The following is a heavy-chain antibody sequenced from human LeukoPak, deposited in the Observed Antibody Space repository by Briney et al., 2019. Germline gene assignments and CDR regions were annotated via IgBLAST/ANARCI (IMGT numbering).Heavy chain of an antibody. CDR3: SRYWSGLSCSSGVDY. CDR2: VTSDNES. Sequence: GGSLRLSCAVSGFTFSRYAMIWVRQAPGQELEWVSVVTSDNESYYAHSVKGRFTISRDNSKNTLYLQMNSLRAEDTAVYYCSRYWSGLSCSSGVDYWGQGTLVTVSS. D-gene: IGHD2-15*01. V-gene: IGHV3-23*01. CDR1: GFTFSRYA. J-gene: IGHJ4*02.